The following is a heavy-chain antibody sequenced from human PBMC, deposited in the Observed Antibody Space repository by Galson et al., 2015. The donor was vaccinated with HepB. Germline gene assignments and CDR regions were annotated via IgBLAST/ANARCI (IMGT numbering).Heavy chain of an antibody. D-gene: IGHD6-19*01. CDR2: ISSSSTYT. J-gene: IGHJ6*02. Sequence: SLRLSCAASGFTFSDYYMSWIRQAPGKGLEWVSYISSSSTYTNYVDSVKGRFTISRDNAKSSLYLQMNSLRAEDTAVYYCARDKATVAGEYGMDVWGQGTTVTVSS. CDR1: GFTFSDYY. CDR3: ARDKATVAGEYGMDV. V-gene: IGHV3-11*06.